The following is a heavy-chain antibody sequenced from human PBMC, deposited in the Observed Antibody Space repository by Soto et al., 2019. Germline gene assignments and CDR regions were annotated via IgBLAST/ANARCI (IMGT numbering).Heavy chain of an antibody. CDR3: AKERGDRGYSYGIFDY. CDR2: ISWNSGSI. CDR1: GFTFDDYA. V-gene: IGHV3-9*01. J-gene: IGHJ4*02. D-gene: IGHD5-18*01. Sequence: PGGSLRLSCAASGFTFDDYAMHWVRQAPGKGLEWVSGISWNSGSIGYADPVKGRFTISRDNAKNSLYLQMNSLRAEDTALYYCAKERGDRGYSYGIFDYWGQGTLVTVSS.